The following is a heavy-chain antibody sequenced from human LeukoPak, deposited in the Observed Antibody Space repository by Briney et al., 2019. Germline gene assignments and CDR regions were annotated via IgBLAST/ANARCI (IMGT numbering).Heavy chain of an antibody. D-gene: IGHD1-26*01. CDR1: GGTFSSYA. V-gene: IGHV1-69*04. CDR3: ARDRSRWDPLGYFDL. Sequence: GSSVKVSCKASGGTFSSYAISWVRQAPGQGLEWMGRIIPILGIANYAQKFQGRVTITADKSTSTAYMELSSLRSEDTAVYYCARDRSRWDPLGYFDLWGRGTLVTVSS. CDR2: IIPILGIA. J-gene: IGHJ2*01.